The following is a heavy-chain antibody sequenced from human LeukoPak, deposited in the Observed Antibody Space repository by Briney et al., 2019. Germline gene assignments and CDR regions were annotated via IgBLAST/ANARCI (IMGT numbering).Heavy chain of an antibody. CDR1: GYTFTNYY. V-gene: IGHV1-46*04. Sequence: ASVKVSCTASGYTFTNYYMHWVRQAPGQGLEWMGIINPSGGSTRYEQKLQGRVTMTRDTSTSTVYMELSSLRSEDTAVYYCARESDLAVAGTGFDYWGQETLVTVSS. J-gene: IGHJ4*02. CDR3: ARESDLAVAGTGFDY. CDR2: INPSGGST. D-gene: IGHD6-19*01.